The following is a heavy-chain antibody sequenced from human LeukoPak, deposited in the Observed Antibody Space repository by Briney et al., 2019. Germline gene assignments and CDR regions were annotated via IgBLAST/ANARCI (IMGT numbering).Heavy chain of an antibody. CDR1: GGSISSHY. Sequence: PSETLSLTCTVSGGSISSHYWSWIRQPPGKGLEWIGYIYYSGSTNYNPSLKSRVTISVDTSKNQFSLKLSSVTAADTAVYYCARQVGATRAYFDYWGQGTLVTVSS. D-gene: IGHD1-26*01. CDR3: ARQVGATRAYFDY. CDR2: IYYSGST. V-gene: IGHV4-59*08. J-gene: IGHJ4*02.